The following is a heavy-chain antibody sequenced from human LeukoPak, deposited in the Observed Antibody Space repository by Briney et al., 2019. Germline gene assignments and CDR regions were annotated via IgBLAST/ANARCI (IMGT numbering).Heavy chain of an antibody. D-gene: IGHD6-6*01. J-gene: IGHJ6*03. CDR2: IFNTGIT. Sequence: SETLSLTCSVSGGSVSSYYWSWIRQPPRKGLEWIAYIFNTGITSYNPSLRTRVTISVDASRNQFSLNLSSVTAADTAVYYCARWSGSVTARNYYYYMDVWGEGTTVTVSS. V-gene: IGHV4-59*08. CDR3: ARWSGSVTARNYYYYMDV. CDR1: GGSVSSYY.